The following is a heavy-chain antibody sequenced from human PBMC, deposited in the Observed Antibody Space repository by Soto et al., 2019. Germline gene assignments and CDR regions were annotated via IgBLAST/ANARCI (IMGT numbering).Heavy chain of an antibody. V-gene: IGHV2-5*02. Sequence: QITLKESGPTLVKPTQTLTLTCTFSGISLSTSGVGVGWIRQPPGKALEWLALIYWDDDKRYSPSLKSRLTITKDTSKNQVVLTMTNLDPVDTATYYCAHIVGAPNWFDPWGQGTLVTVSS. D-gene: IGHD1-26*01. CDR3: AHIVGAPNWFDP. CDR2: IYWDDDK. CDR1: GISLSTSGVG. J-gene: IGHJ5*02.